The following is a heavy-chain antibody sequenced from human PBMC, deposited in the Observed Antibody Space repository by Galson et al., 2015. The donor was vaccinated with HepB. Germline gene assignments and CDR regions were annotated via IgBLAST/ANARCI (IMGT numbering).Heavy chain of an antibody. Sequence: SLRLSCAASGFTFRNYAMSWVRQAPGKGLEWVSGISDSGGTSYYADSVKGRFTISRDNSRNTLSLQMNSLRAEDTGVYYCARPDTSLGYYYYGMDVWGQGTTVTVSS. CDR3: ARPDTSLGYYYYGMDV. CDR2: ISDSGGTS. V-gene: IGHV3-23*01. CDR1: GFTFRNYA. J-gene: IGHJ6*02. D-gene: IGHD1-14*01.